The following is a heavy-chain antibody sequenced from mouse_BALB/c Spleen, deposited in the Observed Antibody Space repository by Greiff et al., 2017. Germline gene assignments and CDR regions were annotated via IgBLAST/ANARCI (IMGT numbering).Heavy chain of an antibody. CDR3: ASWITPNAMDY. Sequence: VQLQESGPELVKPGASVKMSCKASGYTFTDYVISWVKQRTGQGLEWIGEIYPGSGSTYYNEKFKGKATLTADKSSNTAYMQLSSLTSEDSAVYFCASWITPNAMDYWGQGTSVTVSS. CDR1: GYTFTDYV. CDR2: IYPGSGST. V-gene: IGHV1-77*01. J-gene: IGHJ4*01. D-gene: IGHD2-4*01.